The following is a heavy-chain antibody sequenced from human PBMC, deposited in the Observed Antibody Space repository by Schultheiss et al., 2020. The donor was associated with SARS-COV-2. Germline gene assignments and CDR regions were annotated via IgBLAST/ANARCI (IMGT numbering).Heavy chain of an antibody. CDR1: GDSISRNTFY. D-gene: IGHD6-19*01. V-gene: IGHV4-39*01. Sequence: SETLSLTCTVSGDSISRNTFYWGWIRQPPGKGLEWIGSIHYSEKTYYKPSLKSRVSISVDTSKNQFSLKLNSVTAADTAVYYCARHGDGQWLFDYWGQGPLVTVSS. CDR3: ARHGDGQWLFDY. J-gene: IGHJ4*02. CDR2: IHYSEKT.